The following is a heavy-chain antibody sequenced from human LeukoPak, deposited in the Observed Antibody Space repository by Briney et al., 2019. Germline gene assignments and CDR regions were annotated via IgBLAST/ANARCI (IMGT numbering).Heavy chain of an antibody. CDR2: INPSGGST. Sequence: ASVKVSCKASGYTFTSNYMHWVRQAPGQGLEWMGIINPSGGSTSYAQKFQGRVTMTRDMSTSTVYMELSSLRSEDTAVYYCARSREVSPAYDYWGQGTLVTVSS. J-gene: IGHJ4*02. D-gene: IGHD1-14*01. CDR1: GYTFTSNY. CDR3: ARSREVSPAYDY. V-gene: IGHV1-46*01.